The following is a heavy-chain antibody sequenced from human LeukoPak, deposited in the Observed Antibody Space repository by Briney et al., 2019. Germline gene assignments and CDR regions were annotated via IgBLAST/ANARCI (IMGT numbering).Heavy chain of an antibody. CDR1: GGSFSSGNYC. J-gene: IGHJ4*02. CDR2: IYYSGDT. V-gene: IGHV4-61*01. CDR3: ARDPSGYFNY. Sequence: PSETLSLTCTVSGGSFSSGNYCWSWIRQPPGKGLEWIGYIYYSGDTNYNPSLKGRVTISVDTSKNQVSLKLSSVTAADTAVYYCARDPSGYFNYWGQGTLVTVSS. D-gene: IGHD3-22*01.